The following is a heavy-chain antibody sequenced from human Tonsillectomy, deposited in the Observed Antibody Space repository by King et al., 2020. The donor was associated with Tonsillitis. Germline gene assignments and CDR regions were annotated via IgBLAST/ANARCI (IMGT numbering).Heavy chain of an antibody. CDR2: IDWDDDK. CDR3: ARGAHDSGSYYSDY. J-gene: IGHJ4*02. D-gene: IGHD1-26*01. CDR1: WFSLSTSGMC. Sequence: RVTLKESGPALVKPTQTLTLTCTFSWFSLSTSGMCVSWIRQPPGKALEWLALIDWDDDKYYSTSLKTRLTISKDTSKNQVVLTMTNMDPVDTATYYCARGAHDSGSYYSDYWGQGTLVTVSS. V-gene: IGHV2-70*11.